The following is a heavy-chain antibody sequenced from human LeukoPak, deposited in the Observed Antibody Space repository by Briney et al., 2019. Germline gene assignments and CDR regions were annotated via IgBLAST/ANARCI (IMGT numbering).Heavy chain of an antibody. V-gene: IGHV2-5*02. Sequence: SGPTLANPTQTLTLTCTFSGFSLSTSGVGVGWIRQPPGKALEWLALIYWDDDKRYSPSLKSRLTVTKDTSKNQVVLTMTNMDPMDTATYYCAHRRGNSWDFDYWGQGTLVTVSS. J-gene: IGHJ4*02. CDR3: AHRRGNSWDFDY. CDR2: IYWDDDK. CDR1: GFSLSTSGVG. D-gene: IGHD6-13*01.